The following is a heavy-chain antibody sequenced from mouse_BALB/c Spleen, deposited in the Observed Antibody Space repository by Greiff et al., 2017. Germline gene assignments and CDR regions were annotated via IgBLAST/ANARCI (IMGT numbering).Heavy chain of an antibody. CDR3: ARDRDYDYAMDY. J-gene: IGHJ4*01. CDR1: GFTFSSYA. Sequence: EVQRVESGGGLVQPGGSRKLSCAASGFTFSSYAMSWVRQSPEKRLEWVAEISSGGSYTYYPDTVTGRFTISRDNAKNTLYLEMSSLRSEDTAMYYCARDRDYDYAMDYWGQGTSVTVSS. V-gene: IGHV5-9-4*01. D-gene: IGHD2-4*01. CDR2: ISSGGSYT.